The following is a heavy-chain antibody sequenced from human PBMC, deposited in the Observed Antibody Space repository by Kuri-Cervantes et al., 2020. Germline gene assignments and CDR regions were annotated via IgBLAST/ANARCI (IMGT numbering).Heavy chain of an antibody. CDR3: ARDHRGSSTRRSGMDV. Sequence: ASVKVSCKASGYTFTSYGISWVRQAPGQGLEWMGWISAYNGNTNYAQKLQGRVTMTTDTSTSTAYMELRSLRPDDTAVYYCARDHRGSSTRRSGMDVWGQGTTVTVSS. CDR1: GYTFTSYG. V-gene: IGHV1-18*01. J-gene: IGHJ6*02. CDR2: ISAYNGNT. D-gene: IGHD2-2*01.